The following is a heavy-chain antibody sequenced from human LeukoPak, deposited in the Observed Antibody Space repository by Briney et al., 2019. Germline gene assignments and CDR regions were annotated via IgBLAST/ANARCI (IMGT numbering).Heavy chain of an antibody. CDR1: GFSFSSYA. CDR2: ISGGADTT. Sequence: GGSLRLSCAASGFSFSSYAMTWVRQAPGEGLEWVSAISGGADTTYYADSVKGRFTISKDNSKNTLYMQMNSLRAEDTAVYYCARVFTYYSYGMDVWGQGTTVTVSS. CDR3: ARVFTYYSYGMDV. V-gene: IGHV3-23*01. J-gene: IGHJ6*02.